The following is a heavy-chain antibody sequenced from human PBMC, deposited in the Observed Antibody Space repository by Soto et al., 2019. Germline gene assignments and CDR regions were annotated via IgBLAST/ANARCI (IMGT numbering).Heavy chain of an antibody. CDR1: GDSVSNTSAA. CDR2: TYYRSTWYN. D-gene: IGHD4-4*01. V-gene: IGHV6-1*01. Sequence: PSQTLSLTCVISGDSVSNTSAAWNWIRQSPSRGLEWLGRTYYRSTWYNDYAASMKARIIMKPDTSKNQFPLQLNSVTPDDTAVYYCAREPQSKDAYSCHFDSWGQGT. J-gene: IGHJ4*02. CDR3: AREPQSKDAYSCHFDS.